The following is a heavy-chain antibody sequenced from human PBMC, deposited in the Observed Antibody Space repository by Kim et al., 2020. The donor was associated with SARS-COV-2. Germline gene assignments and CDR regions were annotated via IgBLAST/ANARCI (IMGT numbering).Heavy chain of an antibody. Sequence: SETLSLTCTVSGGSIRDSSYYWGWFCQPPGKGLEWIGTVYYSGNTYYSPSLKSRVTILVDTSKNQFSLRLSSVTAADTALYYCARQRDSGTWYVAHYYYYMDVWGKGTAVTVSS. CDR3: ARQRDSGTWYVAHYYYYMDV. CDR1: GGSIRDSSYY. V-gene: IGHV4-39*01. D-gene: IGHD6-13*01. CDR2: VYYSGNT. J-gene: IGHJ6*03.